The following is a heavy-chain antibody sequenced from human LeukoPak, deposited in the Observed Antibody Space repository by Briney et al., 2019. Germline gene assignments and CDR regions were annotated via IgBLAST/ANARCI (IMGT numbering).Heavy chain of an antibody. J-gene: IGHJ6*03. CDR3: ARDALEGYSSYYYMDV. CDR2: ISNSGST. V-gene: IGHV4-59*11. Sequence: SETLSLTCSVSGGPIISHYWSWIRQPPGKGLEWIGYISNSGSTDYNPSLRSRVTISINTSKSQFYLKLSSVTAADSAVYYCARDALEGYSSYYYMDVWGRGTTVTVSS. D-gene: IGHD1-1*01. CDR1: GGPIISHY.